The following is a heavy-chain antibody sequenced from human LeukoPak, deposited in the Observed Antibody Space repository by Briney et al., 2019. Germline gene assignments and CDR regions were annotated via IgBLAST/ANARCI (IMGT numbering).Heavy chain of an antibody. J-gene: IGHJ4*02. CDR2: IYSGGST. D-gene: IGHD5-18*01. CDR1: GFTVSSNY. Sequence: GGSLRLSCAASGFTVSSNYMSWVRQAPGKGLEWVSVIYSGGSTYYADSVKGRFTISRDNSKNTLYLQMNSLRAEDTAVYYCAKDGRGYSYGDYWGQGTLVTVSS. CDR3: AKDGRGYSYGDY. V-gene: IGHV3-66*01.